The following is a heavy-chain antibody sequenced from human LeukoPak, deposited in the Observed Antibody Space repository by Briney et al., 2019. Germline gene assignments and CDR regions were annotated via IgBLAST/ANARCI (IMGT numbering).Heavy chain of an antibody. D-gene: IGHD5-18*01. V-gene: IGHV3-7*01. CDR3: ARDWDGDTGMINNYYYGMDV. Sequence: PGGSLRLSCVASGFTFSSYCMTWVRQAPGKGLEWVANTKQDGSEKYYVDSVKGQFTISRDNAKNSLYLQMNSLRAEDTAVYYCARDWDGDTGMINNYYYGMDVWGQGTSVTVSS. CDR1: GFTFSSYC. J-gene: IGHJ6*01. CDR2: TKQDGSEK.